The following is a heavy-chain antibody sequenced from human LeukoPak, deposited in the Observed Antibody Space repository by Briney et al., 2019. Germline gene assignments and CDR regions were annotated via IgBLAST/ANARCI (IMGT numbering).Heavy chain of an antibody. V-gene: IGHV4-59*01. CDR2: IYYSGST. Sequence: PSETLSLTYTVSGGSISSYYWSWIQQPPGKGLEWIGYIYYSGSTIYNPSLKSRVTISVDMSKNQFSLKLSSVTAADTAVYYCARGEILFDFWGQGTLVTVSS. CDR3: ARGEILFDF. J-gene: IGHJ4*02. CDR1: GGSISSYY.